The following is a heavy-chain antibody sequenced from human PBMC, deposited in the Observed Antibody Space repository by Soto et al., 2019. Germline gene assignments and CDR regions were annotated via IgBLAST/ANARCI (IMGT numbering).Heavy chain of an antibody. V-gene: IGHV4-59*01. CDR1: GGSTSRYL. D-gene: IGHD4-17*01. CDR3: EHGDSLGTIDY. Sequence: PSETLSLTCTVSGGSTSRYLWSWIRQPPGKGLEWIAYMYNSGSVNYNPSLKSRVTMSVDMSKNQLSLNLRSVAAADTAVYYCEHGDSLGTIDYWGQGNLVTVSS. CDR2: MYNSGSV. J-gene: IGHJ4*01.